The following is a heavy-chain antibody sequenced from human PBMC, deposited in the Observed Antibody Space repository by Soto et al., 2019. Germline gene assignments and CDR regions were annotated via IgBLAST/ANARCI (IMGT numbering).Heavy chain of an antibody. CDR2: IIPIFGTA. Sequence: ASVKVSCKASGGTFSSYAISWVRQAPGQGLEWMGGIIPIFGTANYAQKFQGRVTITADESTSTAYMELSSLRSDDTSVYYCARGDGYNPRHFDYWGQGTLVTVS. CDR1: GGTFSSYA. CDR3: ARGDGYNPRHFDY. J-gene: IGHJ4*02. D-gene: IGHD5-12*01. V-gene: IGHV1-69*13.